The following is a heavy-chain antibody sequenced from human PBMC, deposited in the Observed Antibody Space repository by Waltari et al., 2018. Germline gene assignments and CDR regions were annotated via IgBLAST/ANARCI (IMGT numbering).Heavy chain of an antibody. CDR3: ARLIGGTLTEYYQ. Sequence: EVQLMESWGGLVQPGGSLRLSCAASGFTFSSHWMTWVRQAPGKGLEWVANIKEDGSEKYYVDSVKGRFTISRDNAKNSLYLQMNSLRVEDAAVYYCARLIGGTLTEYYQWGQGTLVTVPS. V-gene: IGHV3-7*01. D-gene: IGHD1-26*01. CDR1: GFTFSSHW. CDR2: IKEDGSEK. J-gene: IGHJ1*01.